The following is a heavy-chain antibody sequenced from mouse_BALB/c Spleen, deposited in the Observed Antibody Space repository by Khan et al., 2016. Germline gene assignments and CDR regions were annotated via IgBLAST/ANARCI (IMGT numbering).Heavy chain of an antibody. CDR1: GYSIPSHYS. CDR2: IHYSGST. CDR3: ATSTSCYWYYFDY. J-gene: IGHJ2*01. Sequence: QLQESGPDLVKPSQSLSLTCTVTGYSIPSHYSWHWIRHFPGNKLEWMGYIHYSGSTNYNPSLKNRISITRDTSKNQFFLQLNSVTTEDTATYYCATSTSCYWYYFDYWGQGTTLTVSS. D-gene: IGHD3-1*01. V-gene: IGHV3-1*02.